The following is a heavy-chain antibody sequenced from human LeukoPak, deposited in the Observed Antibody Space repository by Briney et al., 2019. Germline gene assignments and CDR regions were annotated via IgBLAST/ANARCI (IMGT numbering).Heavy chain of an antibody. V-gene: IGHV3-23*01. CDR2: ISDSGGTT. D-gene: IGHD2-2*01. Sequence: GGSLRLSCVASGFTFRTYAMSWVRQAPGKGLEWVSGISDSGGTTYYVDSVKGRFTISRDNSKNTLYLQINSLRAEDMALYYCAKSSDGSTSFDQWGQGTLVAVSS. J-gene: IGHJ4*02. CDR1: GFTFRTYA. CDR3: AKSSDGSTSFDQ.